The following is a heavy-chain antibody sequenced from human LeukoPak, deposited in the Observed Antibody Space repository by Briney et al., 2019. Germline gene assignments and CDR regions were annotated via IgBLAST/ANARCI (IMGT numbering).Heavy chain of an antibody. CDR3: AKDLSYDFWSGYYLDYGMDV. J-gene: IGHJ6*02. CDR2: IWYDGSNK. D-gene: IGHD3-3*01. V-gene: IGHV3-33*06. CDR1: GFTFSSYG. Sequence: GGSLRLSCAASGFTFSSYGMHWVRQAPGKGLEWVAVIWYDGSNKYYADSVKGRFTISRDNSKNTLYLQMNSLRAEDTAVYYCAKDLSYDFWSGYYLDYGMDVWGQGTTVTVSS.